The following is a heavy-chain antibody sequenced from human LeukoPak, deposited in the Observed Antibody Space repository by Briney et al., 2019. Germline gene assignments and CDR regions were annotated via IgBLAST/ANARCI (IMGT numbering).Heavy chain of an antibody. Sequence: GGSLRLPCAASGFTFSSNVMCWVRQAPGKGLEWVSAISGSGGNTFYADSVKGRFTISRDNSKNTLCLQMNSLRAEDTAVYYCAKHSGSYGRPLDYWGQGTLVTVSS. CDR1: GFTFSSNV. CDR2: ISGSGGNT. J-gene: IGHJ4*02. D-gene: IGHD3-10*01. CDR3: AKHSGSYGRPLDY. V-gene: IGHV3-23*01.